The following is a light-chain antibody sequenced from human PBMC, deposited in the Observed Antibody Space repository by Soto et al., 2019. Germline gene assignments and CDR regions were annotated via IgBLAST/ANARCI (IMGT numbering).Light chain of an antibody. CDR2: GAS. J-gene: IGKJ2*01. CDR1: RSVGTT. CDR3: QQYNNWPDMYT. V-gene: IGKV3-15*01. Sequence: EMVMTQSPATLSVSPGERVILSCRASRSVGTTLAWYQQKPGQAPRLLIYGASTRATGIPARFSGSGSGTDFTLTLSRLQSEDFAVYYCQQYNNWPDMYTFGQGTKLQIK.